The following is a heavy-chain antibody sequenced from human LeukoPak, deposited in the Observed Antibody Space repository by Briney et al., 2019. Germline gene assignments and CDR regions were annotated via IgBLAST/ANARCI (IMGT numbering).Heavy chain of an antibody. CDR2: ISAYNGNT. D-gene: IGHD2-21*01. Sequence: ASVKVSCKASGYTFTSYGISWVRQAPGQGLEWMGWISAYNGNTNYAQKLQGRVTMTTDTSTSTAYMELRSLRSDDTAVYYCARSDHLVNAMSIGVVFDYWGQGTLVTVSS. V-gene: IGHV1-18*01. J-gene: IGHJ4*02. CDR3: ARSDHLVNAMSIGVVFDY. CDR1: GYTFTSYG.